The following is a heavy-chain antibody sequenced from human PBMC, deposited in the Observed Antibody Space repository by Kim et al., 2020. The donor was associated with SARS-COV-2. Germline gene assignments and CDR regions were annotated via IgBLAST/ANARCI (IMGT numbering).Heavy chain of an antibody. CDR2: IYSGGST. CDR1: GFTVSSNY. D-gene: IGHD2-2*01. V-gene: IGHV3-66*01. Sequence: GGSLRLSCAASGFTVSSNYMSWVRQAPGKGLEWVSVIYSGGSTYYADSVKGIFTISRDNSKNTLYLQMNSLRAEDTAVYYCARGPVDCSSTSCYAGPFDYWGQGTLVTVSS. CDR3: ARGPVDCSSTSCYAGPFDY. J-gene: IGHJ4*02.